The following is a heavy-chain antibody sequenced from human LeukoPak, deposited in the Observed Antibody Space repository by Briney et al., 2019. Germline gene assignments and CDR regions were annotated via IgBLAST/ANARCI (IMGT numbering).Heavy chain of an antibody. V-gene: IGHV3-74*01. CDR3: ARGVSYELVGGMDV. J-gene: IGHJ6*02. Sequence: GGSLRLSCAASGLTFSSHWMHWVRQAPGKGLVWVSRITNDGSSTTYADSVKGRFTISRDNAKNMLYLQVNSLRAEDTALYHCARGVSYELVGGMDVWGQGTTVTVSS. CDR2: ITNDGSST. D-gene: IGHD3-16*01. CDR1: GLTFSSHW.